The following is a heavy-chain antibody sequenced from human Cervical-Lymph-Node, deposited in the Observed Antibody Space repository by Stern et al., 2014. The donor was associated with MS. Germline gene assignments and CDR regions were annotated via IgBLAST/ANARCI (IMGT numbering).Heavy chain of an antibody. CDR3: ARDRDSTVTTFGGLDV. CDR2: IIPIFGTA. J-gene: IGHJ6*02. CDR1: GGTFSSYP. V-gene: IGHV1-69*12. Sequence: QVQLVQSGAEVKKPGSSVKVSCKAYGGTFSSYPISWVRQAPGQGLEWMGGIIPIFGTANFAQKFQGRLTITADESTSTAYMELGSLRSEDTAVYYCARDRDSTVTTFGGLDVWGQGTPVTVSS. D-gene: IGHD4-11*01.